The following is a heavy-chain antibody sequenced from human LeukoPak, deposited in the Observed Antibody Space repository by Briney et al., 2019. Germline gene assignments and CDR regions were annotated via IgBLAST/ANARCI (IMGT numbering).Heavy chain of an antibody. CDR2: IWYDGSNK. CDR3: ARGLRGSHCCSFDY. J-gene: IGHJ4*02. Sequence: PGRSLRLSCAASGFTFSSYGMHWVRQAPGKGLEWVAVIWYDGSNKYYADSVKGRFTISGDNSKNTLYLQMNSLRAEDTAVYYCARGLRGSHCCSFDYWGQGTLVTVSS. CDR1: GFTFSSYG. D-gene: IGHD5/OR15-5a*01. V-gene: IGHV3-33*01.